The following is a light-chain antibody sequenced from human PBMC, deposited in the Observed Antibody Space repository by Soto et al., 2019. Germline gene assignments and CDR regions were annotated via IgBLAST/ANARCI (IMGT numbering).Light chain of an antibody. CDR3: QRYGNAPFT. CDR2: GAS. Sequence: EIVLTQSPGTLSFSPGERATLTCRASQSVSSSYLAWFQQKPGQAPRLLIYGASSRATGIPDRFSGSGSGTDFTLTIRRLEPEDFAVYYCQRYGNAPFTFGPGTKVDIK. CDR1: QSVSSSY. J-gene: IGKJ3*01. V-gene: IGKV3-20*01.